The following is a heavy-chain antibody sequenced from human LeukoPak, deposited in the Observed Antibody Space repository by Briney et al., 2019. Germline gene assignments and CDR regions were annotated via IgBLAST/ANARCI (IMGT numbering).Heavy chain of an antibody. J-gene: IGHJ4*02. CDR2: TNPNSGNT. Sequence: ASVKVSCKASGYTFTSYDINWVRQATGQGLEWMGWTNPNSGNTGYAQKFQGRVTMTRNTSISTAYMELSSLRSEDTAVYYCARGPQTLQPSDYWGQGTLVTVSS. D-gene: IGHD4-4*01. CDR3: ARGPQTLQPSDY. CDR1: GYTFTSYD. V-gene: IGHV1-8*01.